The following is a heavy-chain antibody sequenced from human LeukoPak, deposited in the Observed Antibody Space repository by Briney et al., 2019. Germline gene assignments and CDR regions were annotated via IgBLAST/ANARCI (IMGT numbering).Heavy chain of an antibody. Sequence: ASVKISCKVSGYTFTDYYMHWVQQAPGKGLEWMGLVDPGDGETIYAEKFQGRVTITADTSTDTAYMELSSLRSEDTAVYYCATPPRYSTLEYFQHWGQGTLVTVSS. V-gene: IGHV1-69-2*01. CDR1: GYTFTDYY. J-gene: IGHJ1*01. CDR2: VDPGDGET. D-gene: IGHD6-13*01. CDR3: ATPPRYSTLEYFQH.